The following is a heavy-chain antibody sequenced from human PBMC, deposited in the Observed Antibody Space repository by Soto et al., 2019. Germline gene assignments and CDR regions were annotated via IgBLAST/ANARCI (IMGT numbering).Heavy chain of an antibody. J-gene: IGHJ3*01. Sequence: QVQLVQSGAEVKNPGSSVTVSCKASGGTFNNYAISWVRQAPGQGLEWMGGIIPNFVTSNYAQRFQGRVTITADESTKTFFMELGSLTSQDTAVYYCARVPAWALGFDVWGKGILVTVSS. CDR3: ARVPAWALGFDV. CDR2: IIPNFVTS. CDR1: GGTFNNYA. V-gene: IGHV1-69*01. D-gene: IGHD6-6*01.